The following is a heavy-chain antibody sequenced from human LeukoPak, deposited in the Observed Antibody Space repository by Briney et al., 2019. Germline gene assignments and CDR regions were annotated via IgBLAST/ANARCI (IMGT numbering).Heavy chain of an antibody. Sequence: ASVKVSCKTSGYPFIGYYVHWVRQAPGLGLEWVGWINPNTGDSNYARKFQGRVTMTRDTSVTTAYMELSSLTSDDTAMYYCARPYAEGYCSIPSCHNWYFDLWGRGTLVTVSS. D-gene: IGHD2-2*02. V-gene: IGHV1-2*02. CDR3: ARPYAEGYCSIPSCHNWYFDL. CDR2: INPNTGDS. J-gene: IGHJ2*01. CDR1: GYPFIGYY.